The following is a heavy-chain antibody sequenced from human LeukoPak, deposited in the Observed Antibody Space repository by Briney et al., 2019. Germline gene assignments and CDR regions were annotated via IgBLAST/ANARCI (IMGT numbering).Heavy chain of an antibody. Sequence: GGSLRLSCAASGFTFSTYGMYWVRQAPGKGLEWVAVISYDGSNKQYADSVKGRFTISRDNSKNTLYVEMNSLRAEDTAVYYCAKGPYYGSGTADYWGQGTLVIVSS. CDR1: GFTFSTYG. V-gene: IGHV3-30*18. D-gene: IGHD3-10*01. CDR2: ISYDGSNK. CDR3: AKGPYYGSGTADY. J-gene: IGHJ4*02.